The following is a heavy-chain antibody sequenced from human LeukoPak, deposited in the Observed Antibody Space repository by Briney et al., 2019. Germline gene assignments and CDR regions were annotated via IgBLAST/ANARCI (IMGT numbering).Heavy chain of an antibody. V-gene: IGHV4-34*01. J-gene: IGHJ4*02. CDR2: INHSGST. D-gene: IGHD6-13*01. Sequence: PSETLSLTCAVYGGSFSGYYWSWIRQPPGKGLEWIGEINHSGSTNYNPSLKSRVTISVDTSKNQFSLKLSSVTAADTAVYYCARAHSSSWGLDYWGQGTLVTVSS. CDR1: GGSFSGYY. CDR3: ARAHSSSWGLDY.